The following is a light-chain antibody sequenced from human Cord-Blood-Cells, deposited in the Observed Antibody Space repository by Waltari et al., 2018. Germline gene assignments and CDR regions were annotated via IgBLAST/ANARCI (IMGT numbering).Light chain of an antibody. J-gene: IGKJ2*01. CDR1: QSVLYSSNNKNY. CDR2: WAS. CDR3: QAQNT. V-gene: IGKV4-1*01. Sequence: DIVMTQSPDSLAVSLGERATINCKSSQSVLYSSNNKNYLAWYQQKPGPPPKLLIYWASTRESGVPDRFSGSGSGTDFTLTISSLQAEDVAVYYCQAQNTFGQGTKLEIK.